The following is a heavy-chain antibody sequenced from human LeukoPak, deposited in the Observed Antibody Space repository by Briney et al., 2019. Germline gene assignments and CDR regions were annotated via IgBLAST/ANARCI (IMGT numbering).Heavy chain of an antibody. CDR2: IYYSGST. J-gene: IGHJ6*02. V-gene: IGHV4-31*03. Sequence: PSQTLSLTCTVSGGSISSGGYYWSWIRQHPGKGLEWIGYIYYSGSTYYNPSLKSRVTISVDTSKNQFSLKLSSVTAADTAVYYCARHGIAAAGRFRYYYYYGMDVWGQGTTVTVSS. CDR3: ARHGIAAAGRFRYYYYYGMDV. CDR1: GGSISSGGYY. D-gene: IGHD6-13*01.